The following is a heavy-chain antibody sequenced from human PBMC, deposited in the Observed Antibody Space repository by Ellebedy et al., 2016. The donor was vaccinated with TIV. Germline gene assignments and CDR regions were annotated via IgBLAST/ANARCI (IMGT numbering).Heavy chain of an antibody. CDR2: VYPSDSDT. Sequence: GESLKISCEGSGYSFATYWIGWVRQMPGKGLEWMGIVYPSDSDTRYSPSFQGQVTISADRSISTAYLQWSSLKASDTAMYYCARTTYDYVWGSYRYLCAFDIWGQGTMVTVSS. D-gene: IGHD3-16*02. V-gene: IGHV5-51*01. J-gene: IGHJ3*02. CDR1: GYSFATYW. CDR3: ARTTYDYVWGSYRYLCAFDI.